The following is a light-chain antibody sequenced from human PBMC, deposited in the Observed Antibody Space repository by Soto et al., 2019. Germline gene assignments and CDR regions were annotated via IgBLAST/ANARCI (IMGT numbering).Light chain of an antibody. V-gene: IGKV3-11*01. Sequence: EIVLTQSPATLSLSPGERATLSCRASQSLSRSLAWYQQKPGQAPRLLIYDASNRATGIPARFSGSGSGTDFTLTISSLQSEDFAVYYCQQYNNWPVTFGQGTKVEIK. CDR1: QSLSRS. CDR3: QQYNNWPVT. CDR2: DAS. J-gene: IGKJ1*01.